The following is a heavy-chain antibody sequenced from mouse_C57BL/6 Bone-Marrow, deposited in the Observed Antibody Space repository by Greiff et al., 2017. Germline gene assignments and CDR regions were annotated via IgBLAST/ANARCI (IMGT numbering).Heavy chain of an antibody. CDR1: GFSLTSYG. J-gene: IGHJ3*01. D-gene: IGHD2-4*01. CDR2: IWRGGST. CDR3: AKRGDYDDRAWFAY. V-gene: IGHV2-5*01. Sequence: VKLQESGPGLVQPSQSLSITCTVSGFSLTSYGVHWVRQSPGKGLEWLGVIWRGGSTDYNAAFMSRLSITKDNSKSQVFFKMNSLQADDTAIYYCAKRGDYDDRAWFAYWGQGTLVTVSA.